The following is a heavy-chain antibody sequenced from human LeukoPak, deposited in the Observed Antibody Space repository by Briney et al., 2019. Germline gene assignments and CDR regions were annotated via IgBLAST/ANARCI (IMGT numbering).Heavy chain of an antibody. V-gene: IGHV4-38-2*02. CDR3: ARHLFGSGYYPDY. Sequence: SETLSLTCTVSGYSISSGYYWGWIRQPPGKGLEWIGSIYHSGSTYYDPSLKSRVTISVDTSKNQFSLKLTSVTATDTAVYYCARHLFGSGYYPDYWGQGTLVTVSS. CDR1: GYSISSGYY. CDR2: IYHSGST. J-gene: IGHJ4*02. D-gene: IGHD3-22*01.